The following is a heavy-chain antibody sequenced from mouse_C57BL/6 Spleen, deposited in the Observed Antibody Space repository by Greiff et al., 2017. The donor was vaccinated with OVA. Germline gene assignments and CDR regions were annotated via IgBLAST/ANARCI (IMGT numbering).Heavy chain of an antibody. V-gene: IGHV1-81*01. CDR2: IYPRSGNT. CDR1: GYTFTSYG. J-gene: IGHJ4*01. Sequence: QVQLQQSGAELVRPGASVKLSCKASGYTFTSYGISWVKQRPGQGLEWIGEIYPRSGNTYYNEKFKGKATLTVDKSSSTAYMELRSLTSEDSAVYFCAREGDSGYDMDDWGQGTSVTVSS. CDR3: AREGDSGYDMDD.